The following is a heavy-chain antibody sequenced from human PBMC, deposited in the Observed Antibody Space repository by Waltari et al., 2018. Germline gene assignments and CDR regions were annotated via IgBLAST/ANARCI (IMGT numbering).Heavy chain of an antibody. CDR2: ITSKSTYI. V-gene: IGHV3-21*06. CDR3: ARDPGNPIDWYFDL. J-gene: IGHJ2*01. Sequence: EVQLVDSGGGLVEPGGSLILSCAASGFAFSTYTMTWVRQAPGKGLEWVSSITSKSTYIHYADSVKGRFTISRDNAKNSLYLQMNSLKAEDTAFYYCARDPGNPIDWYFDLWGRGTLVTVSS. CDR1: GFAFSTYT.